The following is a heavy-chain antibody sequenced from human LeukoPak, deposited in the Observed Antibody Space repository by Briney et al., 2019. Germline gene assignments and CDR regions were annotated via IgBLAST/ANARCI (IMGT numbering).Heavy chain of an antibody. Sequence: GGSLRLSCAASGFTVSSNYMTWVRQAPGKGLEWVSVIYSGGSAYYADSVKGRFTLSRDNSKNTLFLQMNSLRAEDTAVYYCAREPQGDSSGYDAFDIWGQGTMVTVSS. J-gene: IGHJ3*02. CDR1: GFTVSSNY. D-gene: IGHD3-22*01. CDR2: IYSGGSA. CDR3: AREPQGDSSGYDAFDI. V-gene: IGHV3-66*01.